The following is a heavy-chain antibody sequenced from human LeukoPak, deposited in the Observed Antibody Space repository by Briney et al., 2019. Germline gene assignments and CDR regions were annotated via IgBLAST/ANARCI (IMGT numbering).Heavy chain of an antibody. CDR3: ARGRGYCSSTSCYDFDY. CDR1: GGSFSGYY. J-gene: IGHJ4*02. V-gene: IGHV4-34*01. CDR2: INHSGST. Sequence: PSETLSLTCAVYGGSFSGYYWSWIRQPPGKGLEWIGEINHSGSTNYNPSPKSRVTISVDTSKNQFSLKLSSVTAADTAVYYCARGRGYCSSTSCYDFDYWGQGTLVTVSS. D-gene: IGHD2-2*01.